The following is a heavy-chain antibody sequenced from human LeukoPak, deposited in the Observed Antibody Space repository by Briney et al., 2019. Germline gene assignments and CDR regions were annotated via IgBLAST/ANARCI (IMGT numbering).Heavy chain of an antibody. CDR2: MNPNSGHT. V-gene: IGHV1-8*01. D-gene: IGHD1-7*01. CDR3: ARTKYNWNYVIDY. J-gene: IGHJ4*02. Sequence: ASVKASCKASGYTFTSYDINWVRQATGQGLEWMGWMNPNSGHTGYAQKFQGRVTMTRNTSIGTAYMELSSLRSEDTAVYYCARTKYNWNYVIDYWGQGTLVTVSS. CDR1: GYTFTSYD.